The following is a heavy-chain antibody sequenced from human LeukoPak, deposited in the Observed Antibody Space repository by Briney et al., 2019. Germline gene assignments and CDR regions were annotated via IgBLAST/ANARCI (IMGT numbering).Heavy chain of an antibody. CDR2: ISGSGGST. Sequence: GGTLRLSCAASGFTFSSYGMSWVRQAPGKGLEWVSAISGSGGSTYYADSVKGRFTISRDNSKNTLYLQMNSLRAEDTAVYYCAKDPYYYGSGRLWDYYYMDVWGEGTTVTISS. CDR1: GFTFSSYG. V-gene: IGHV3-23*01. J-gene: IGHJ6*03. CDR3: AKDPYYYGSGRLWDYYYMDV. D-gene: IGHD3-10*01.